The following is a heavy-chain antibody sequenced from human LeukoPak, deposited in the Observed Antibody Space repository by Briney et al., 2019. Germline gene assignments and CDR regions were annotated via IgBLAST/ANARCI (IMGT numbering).Heavy chain of an antibody. CDR3: XXXXSGWYIPLDAFDI. CDR2: IWYDGSNK. Sequence: GGSLRLSCAASGFTFRSYGMHWVRQAPGKGLEWVAVIWYDGSNKYYADSVKGRFTISRDNAKNSLYLQMNSLRAEDTAVYYXXXXXSGWYIPLDAFDIWGQGTMVTVSS. CDR1: GFTFRSYG. J-gene: IGHJ3*02. V-gene: IGHV3-33*03. D-gene: IGHD6-19*01.